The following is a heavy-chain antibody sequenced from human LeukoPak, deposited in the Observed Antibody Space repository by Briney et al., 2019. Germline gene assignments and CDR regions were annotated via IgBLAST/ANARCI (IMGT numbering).Heavy chain of an antibody. V-gene: IGHV1-2*02. CDR3: ARVGELEKHYYYYYCMDV. CDR1: GYTFTGYY. Sequence: GASVKVSCKASGYTFTGYYMHWVRQAPGQGLEWMGWINPNSGGTNYAQKFQGRVTMTRDTSISTAYMELSRLRSDDTAVYYCARVGELEKHYYYYYCMDVWGKGTTVTVSS. CDR2: INPNSGGT. J-gene: IGHJ6*03. D-gene: IGHD1-26*01.